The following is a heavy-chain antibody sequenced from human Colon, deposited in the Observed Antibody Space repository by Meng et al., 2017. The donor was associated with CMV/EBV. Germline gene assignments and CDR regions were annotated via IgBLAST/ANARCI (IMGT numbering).Heavy chain of an antibody. Sequence: GESLKISCEGSGSTFSDYWIHWVRQAPGKGLVRISSINGDGSRIRYADAVKGRISISRDNAKNTVYVQMNSLRAEDTAVYYCANVRLGYWGQGTLVTVSS. V-gene: IGHV3-74*01. D-gene: IGHD1-26*01. CDR3: ANVRLGY. CDR2: INGDGSRI. CDR1: GSTFSDYW. J-gene: IGHJ4*02.